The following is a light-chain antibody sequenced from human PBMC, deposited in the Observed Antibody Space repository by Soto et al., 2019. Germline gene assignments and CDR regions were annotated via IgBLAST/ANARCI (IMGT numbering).Light chain of an antibody. V-gene: IGKV3-15*01. CDR2: GAF. Sequence: EIVMTQSPATLSVSPGERATLSCRAGQSVSTNLAWYQQKPGQAPRLLIYGAFTRATGFPARFSGSGSGTEFTLTISSLQSEDFAVYYCQQYHNWPTFGQGTKLEIK. CDR1: QSVSTN. CDR3: QQYHNWPT. J-gene: IGKJ2*01.